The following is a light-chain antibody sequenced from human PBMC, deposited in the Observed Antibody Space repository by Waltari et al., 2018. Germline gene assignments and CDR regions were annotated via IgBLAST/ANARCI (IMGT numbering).Light chain of an antibody. J-gene: IGKJ4*01. Sequence: EIVLTQSPGTLSLSPVERVTLSCRAGQSVSRNYLAWYQQRPGQAPRLLIYGASRRATGIPDRFSGSGSGTDFTLTISRLELEDFGVYYCQHYDTSAPLTFGGGSKVEIK. V-gene: IGKV3-20*01. CDR3: QHYDTSAPLT. CDR2: GAS. CDR1: QSVSRNY.